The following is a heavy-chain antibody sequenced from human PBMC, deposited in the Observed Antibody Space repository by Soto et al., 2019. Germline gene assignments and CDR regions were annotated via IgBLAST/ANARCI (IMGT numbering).Heavy chain of an antibody. V-gene: IGHV1-69*06. D-gene: IGHD5-18*01. CDR3: ARKIYSTLRNNWFDX. CDR1: GGTFSSYA. CDR2: IIPIFGTA. Sequence: GASVKVSCKASGGTFSSYAISWVRQAPGQGLEWMGVIIPIFGTANYAKKFQGRVTITEDKSTSTAYMELSSLRSEDTAVYYCARKIYSTLRNNWFDXWGQGTLVTVSX. J-gene: IGHJ5*02.